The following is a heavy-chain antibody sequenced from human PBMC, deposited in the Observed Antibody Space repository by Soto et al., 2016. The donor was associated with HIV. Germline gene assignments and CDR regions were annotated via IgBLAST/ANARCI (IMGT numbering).Heavy chain of an antibody. Sequence: QVQLVQSGAEVKKPGASVKVSCTTSGYTFTGYYMHWVRQAPGQGLEWMGWINPNSGGTNYAQKFQGRVTMTRDTSISTAYMELSRLRSDDTAVYYCARVGYDWNDAGAFDIWGQGTMVTVSS. CDR1: GYTFTGYY. D-gene: IGHD1-1*01. CDR2: INPNSGGT. V-gene: IGHV1-2*02. CDR3: ARVGYDWNDAGAFDI. J-gene: IGHJ3*02.